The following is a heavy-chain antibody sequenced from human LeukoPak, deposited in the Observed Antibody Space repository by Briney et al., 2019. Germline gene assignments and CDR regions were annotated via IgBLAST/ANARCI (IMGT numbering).Heavy chain of an antibody. CDR1: GFTFSSYW. V-gene: IGHV3-74*01. Sequence: GGSLRLSCAASGFTFSSYWMHWVRQTPGKGLVWVSRINSGGSGTSYADSVKGRFTISRDNAKNTLYLQMNSLRAEDTAVYCRASSLGPLTDYWGQGTLVTVSS. CDR2: INSGGSGT. D-gene: IGHD7-27*01. CDR3: ASSLGPLTDY. J-gene: IGHJ4*02.